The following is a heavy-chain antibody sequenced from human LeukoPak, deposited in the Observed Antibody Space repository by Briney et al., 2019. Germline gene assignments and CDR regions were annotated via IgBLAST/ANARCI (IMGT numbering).Heavy chain of an antibody. CDR2: IYYSGST. D-gene: IGHD3-22*01. Sequence: TSETLSLTCTVSGGSISSYYWSWIRQPPGKGLEWIGYIYYSGSTNYNPSLKSRVTMSVDTSKNQFSLKLSSVTAADTAVYYCARCGLFDNMDVWGKGTTVTISS. CDR1: GGSISSYY. V-gene: IGHV4-59*12. J-gene: IGHJ6*03. CDR3: ARCGLFDNMDV.